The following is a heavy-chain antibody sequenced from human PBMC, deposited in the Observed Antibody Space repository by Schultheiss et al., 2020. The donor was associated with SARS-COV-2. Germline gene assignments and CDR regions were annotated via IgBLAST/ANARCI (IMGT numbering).Heavy chain of an antibody. D-gene: IGHD3-10*01. Sequence: GGSLRLSCAVYGGSFSGYYWSWIRQPPGKGLEWVSYISSSSSYTNYADSVKGRFTISRDNAKNSLYLQMNSLRAEDTAVYYCARVGELGHAFDIWGQGTMVTVSS. V-gene: IGHV3-11*06. CDR3: ARVGELGHAFDI. CDR1: GGSFSGYY. CDR2: ISSSSSYT. J-gene: IGHJ3*02.